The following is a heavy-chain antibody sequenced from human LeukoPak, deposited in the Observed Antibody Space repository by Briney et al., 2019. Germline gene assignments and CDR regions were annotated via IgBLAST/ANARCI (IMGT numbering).Heavy chain of an antibody. Sequence: SVKVSCKASGGTFSSYAISWVRQAPGQGLGWMGRIIPIFGTANYAQKFQGRVTITTDESTSTAYMELSSLRSEDTAVYYCARAQSRNVLRYFDWSATSFDYWGQGTLVTVSS. CDR1: GGTFSSYA. J-gene: IGHJ4*02. V-gene: IGHV1-69*05. D-gene: IGHD3-9*01. CDR3: ARAQSRNVLRYFDWSATSFDY. CDR2: IIPIFGTA.